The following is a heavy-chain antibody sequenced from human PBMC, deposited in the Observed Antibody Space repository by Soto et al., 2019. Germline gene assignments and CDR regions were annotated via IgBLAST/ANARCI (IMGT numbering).Heavy chain of an antibody. CDR3: ARREIQGPIDY. V-gene: IGHV4-28*01. Sequence: SETLSLTCAFSGYSISSSNWWGWIRQPPGKGLEWIGYIYYNGTTYYNPSLKSRVTMSVDTSKNQFSLKLTSVTAVDTAVYYCARREIQGPIDYWGQGTLVTVSS. CDR2: IYYNGTT. D-gene: IGHD1-26*01. CDR1: GYSISSSNW. J-gene: IGHJ4*02.